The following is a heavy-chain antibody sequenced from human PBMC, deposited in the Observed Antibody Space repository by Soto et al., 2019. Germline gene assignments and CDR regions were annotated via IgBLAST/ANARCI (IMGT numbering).Heavy chain of an antibody. J-gene: IGHJ6*02. Sequence: ASVKVSCKASGYTFTSYGISWVRQAPGQGLGWMGWISAYNGNTNYAQKLQGRVTMTTDTSTSTAYMELRSLRSDDTAVYYCARLRVGIAAAEPPYYYGMDVWGQGTTVTVSS. CDR1: GYTFTSYG. V-gene: IGHV1-18*01. CDR2: ISAYNGNT. CDR3: ARLRVGIAAAEPPYYYGMDV. D-gene: IGHD6-13*01.